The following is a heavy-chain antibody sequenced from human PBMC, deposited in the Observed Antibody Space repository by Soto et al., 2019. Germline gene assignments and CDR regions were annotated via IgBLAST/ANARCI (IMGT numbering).Heavy chain of an antibody. CDR1: GGSISSYY. CDR2: IYYSGST. Sequence: SETLSLTCTVSGGSISSYYWSWIRQPPGKGLEWIGYIYYSGSTNSNPSLKSRVTISVDTSKNQFSLKLSSVTAADTAVYYCARGGRYYYYYMDVWGKGTTVTVSS. V-gene: IGHV4-59*01. CDR3: ARGGRYYYYYMDV. J-gene: IGHJ6*03.